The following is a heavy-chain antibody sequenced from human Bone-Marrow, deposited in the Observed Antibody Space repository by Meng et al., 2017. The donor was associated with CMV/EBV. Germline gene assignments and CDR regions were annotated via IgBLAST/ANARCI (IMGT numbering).Heavy chain of an antibody. J-gene: IGHJ4*02. V-gene: IGHV4-34*01. CDR3: ARDRGLYYDFWSGYWRYFDY. D-gene: IGHD3-3*01. CDR1: GGSFSGYY. CDR2: INHSGST. Sequence: SETLSLTCAVYGGSFSGYYWSWIRQPPGKGLEWIGEINHSGSTNYNPSLKSRVTISVDTSKNPFSLKLSSVTAADTAVYYCARDRGLYYDFWSGYWRYFDYWGQGTLVTVSS.